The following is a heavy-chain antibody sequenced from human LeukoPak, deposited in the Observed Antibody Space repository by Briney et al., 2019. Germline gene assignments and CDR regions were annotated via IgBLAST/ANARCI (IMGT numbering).Heavy chain of an antibody. CDR2: ILYSGST. CDR3: ARGGRITAAVGFNWFDP. D-gene: IGHD6-25*01. J-gene: IGHJ5*02. CDR1: GGSISSSSYY. V-gene: IGHV4-39*07. Sequence: SETLSLTCTVSGGSISSSSYYWGWIRQPPGKGLEWIGSILYSGSTYYNPSLKSRVTISIDTSKNQFSLKLSSVTAADTALYYCARGGRITAAVGFNWFDPWGQGTLVTVSS.